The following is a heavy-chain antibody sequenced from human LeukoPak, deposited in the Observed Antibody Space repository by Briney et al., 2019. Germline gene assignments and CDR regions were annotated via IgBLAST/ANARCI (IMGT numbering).Heavy chain of an antibody. D-gene: IGHD2/OR15-2a*01. V-gene: IGHV4-39*07. J-gene: IGHJ4*02. CDR1: GGSIGSSYYY. Sequence: PSETLSLTCTVSGGSIGSSYYYWGWIRQPPGKGLEWIGEVNVLGNTNYNPSLESRVTISIDKSENHVSLKLTSVTAADTAVYYCAREGGPFRPLDYSGQGTLVTVSS. CDR3: AREGGPFRPLDY. CDR2: VNVLGNT.